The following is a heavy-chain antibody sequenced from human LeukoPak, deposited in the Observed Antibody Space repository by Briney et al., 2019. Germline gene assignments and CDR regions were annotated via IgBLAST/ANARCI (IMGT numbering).Heavy chain of an antibody. CDR2: ITSSGSTI. CDR3: ARLGGGSSRLFEY. D-gene: IGHD3-16*01. CDR1: GFSFSRSE. V-gene: IGHV3-48*03. Sequence: PGGSLRLSCAASGFSFSRSEMNWVRQAPGKGLEWVSYITSSGSTISYADSVKGRFTISRDNAKNSLFLQMNSLRAEDTAVYYCARLGGGSSRLFEYWGQGALVTVSP. J-gene: IGHJ4*02.